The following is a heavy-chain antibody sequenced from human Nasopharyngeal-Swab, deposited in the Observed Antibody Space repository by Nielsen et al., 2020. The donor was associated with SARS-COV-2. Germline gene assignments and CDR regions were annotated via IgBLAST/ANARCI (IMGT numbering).Heavy chain of an antibody. Sequence: GESLKISCAASGFIFSDYYMTWICQAPGKGPEWVSNISSSGTTKYYADSVKGRFTISRDNAKNSLFLQMNSLRAEDTAVYYCARSPDVFDIWGQGTMVTVSS. CDR3: ARSPDVFDI. CDR2: ISSSGTTK. V-gene: IGHV3-11*04. J-gene: IGHJ3*02. CDR1: GFIFSDYY.